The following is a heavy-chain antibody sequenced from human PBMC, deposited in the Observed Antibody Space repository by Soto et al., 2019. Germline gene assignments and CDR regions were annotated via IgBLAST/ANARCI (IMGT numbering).Heavy chain of an antibody. J-gene: IGHJ5*02. D-gene: IGHD5-12*01. V-gene: IGHV4-4*02. CDR2: IFPSGST. CDR3: ARGATAVLPSNWVDP. CDR1: SDSIRSSNW. Sequence: QVQLQESGPGLVKPSGTLSLTCAVSSDSIRSSNWWSWVRQPPGKGLEWIGEIFPSGSTNYNPSLMSGVTISVNKSKNQFSLNLSPVTAADTAVYDCARGATAVLPSNWVDPWGQGILVIVSS.